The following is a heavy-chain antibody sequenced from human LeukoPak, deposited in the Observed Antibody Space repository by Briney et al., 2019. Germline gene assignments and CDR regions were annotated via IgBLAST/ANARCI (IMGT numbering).Heavy chain of an antibody. D-gene: IGHD6-19*01. CDR2: INWNSDSI. CDR1: GFTFDDYA. CDR3: AKDGQWLTSYYYYYMDV. V-gene: IGHV3-9*01. Sequence: GGSLRLSCAVSGFTFDDYAMHWVRQVPGKGLEWVSGINWNSDSIGYADSVKGRFTTSRDNAKNSLYLQMNSLRAEDTAVYYCAKDGQWLTSYYYYYMDVWGKGTTVTVS. J-gene: IGHJ6*03.